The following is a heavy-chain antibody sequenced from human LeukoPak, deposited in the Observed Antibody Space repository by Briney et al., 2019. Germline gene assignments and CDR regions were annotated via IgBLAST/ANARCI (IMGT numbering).Heavy chain of an antibody. V-gene: IGHV3-30-3*01. Sequence: PGRSLRLSCSASGFTFSTYAMYWVRQAPGKGLEWVAVISYDGRNKYHADSVQGRFTISRDNSKNTLYLQMNSLRGEDTAVYFCAREDHWGQGTLVTVSS. CDR3: AREDH. CDR1: GFTFSTYA. J-gene: IGHJ4*02. CDR2: ISYDGRNK.